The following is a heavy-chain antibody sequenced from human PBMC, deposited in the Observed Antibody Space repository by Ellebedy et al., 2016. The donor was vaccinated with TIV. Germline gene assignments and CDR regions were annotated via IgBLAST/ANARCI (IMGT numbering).Heavy chain of an antibody. CDR2: IYYSGST. Sequence: SETLSLXXTVSGGSVSSGSYYWSWIRQPPGKGLEWIGYIYYSGSTNYNPSLKSRVTISVDTSKNQFSLKLSSVTAADTAVYYCARGTTVTTILDYWGQGTLVTVSS. V-gene: IGHV4-61*01. CDR1: GGSVSSGSYY. D-gene: IGHD4-17*01. CDR3: ARGTTVTTILDY. J-gene: IGHJ4*02.